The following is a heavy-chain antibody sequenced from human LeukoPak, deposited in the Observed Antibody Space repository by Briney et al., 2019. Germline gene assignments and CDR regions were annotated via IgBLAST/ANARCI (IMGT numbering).Heavy chain of an antibody. CDR3: ARDPCGGSSCYFDY. CDR1: GGSFSGYY. Sequence: SETLSLTCAVYGGSFSGYYWSWIRQPPGKGLEWIGYIYYSGSTNYNPSLKSRVTISVDTSKNQFSLKLSSVTAADTAVYYCARDPCGGSSCYFDYWGQGTLVTVSS. V-gene: IGHV4-59*01. CDR2: IYYSGST. J-gene: IGHJ4*02. D-gene: IGHD2-15*01.